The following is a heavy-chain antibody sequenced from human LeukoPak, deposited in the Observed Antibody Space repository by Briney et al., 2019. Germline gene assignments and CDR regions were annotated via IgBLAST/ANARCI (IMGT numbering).Heavy chain of an antibody. CDR2: ISYDGSNK. J-gene: IGHJ4*02. CDR3: ARDISVLMVYAFDY. D-gene: IGHD2-8*01. CDR1: GFTFSSYG. Sequence: PGGSLRLSCAASGFTFSSYGMHWVRQAPGKGLEWVAVISYDGSNKYYADSVKGRFTISRDNSKNTLYLQMNSLRAEDTAVYYCARDISVLMVYAFDYWGQGTLVTVSS. V-gene: IGHV3-30*03.